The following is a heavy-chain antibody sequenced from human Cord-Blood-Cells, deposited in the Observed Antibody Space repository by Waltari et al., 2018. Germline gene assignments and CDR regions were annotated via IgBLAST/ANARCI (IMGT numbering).Heavy chain of an antibody. CDR1: GDPMNSTFF. CDR3: ARDRGRGLYLDT. CDR2: VHRSGRT. V-gene: IGHV4-4*02. Sequence: QLQLQESGPGLVKPSGTLSLSCAVSGDPMNSTFFWSLVRQSPQKGLGWIGQVHRSGRTNYNPSFASRVTMSVDTSNNQFSVKVTSATAADTAVYYCARDRGRGLYLDTWGPGTLVTVSP. D-gene: IGHD2-15*01. J-gene: IGHJ5*02.